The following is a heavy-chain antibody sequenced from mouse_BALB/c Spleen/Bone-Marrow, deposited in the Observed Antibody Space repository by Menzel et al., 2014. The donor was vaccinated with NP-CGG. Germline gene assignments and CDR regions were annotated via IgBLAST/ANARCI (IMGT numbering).Heavy chain of an antibody. CDR2: IHPNSGNT. CDR1: GYTFTSSW. Sequence: VQLQQSGSVLVRPGASVKLSCKASGYTFTSSWMHWAKQRPGQGLEWIGEIHPNSGNTNYNEKFKGKATLTVDTSSSTAYVDLISLTSEDSAVYYCAREKIYGNYLWYFDVWGAGTTVTVSS. CDR3: AREKIYGNYLWYFDV. V-gene: IGHV1S130*01. D-gene: IGHD2-1*01. J-gene: IGHJ1*01.